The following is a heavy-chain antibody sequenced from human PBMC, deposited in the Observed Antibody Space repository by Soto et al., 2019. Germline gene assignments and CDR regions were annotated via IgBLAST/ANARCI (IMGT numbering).Heavy chain of an antibody. J-gene: IGHJ4*02. D-gene: IGHD3-3*01. CDR1: GFTFSSYA. V-gene: IGHV3-23*01. CDR2: ISGSGGST. CDR3: AKPYDLWSGSRRPYYFDY. Sequence: EVQLLESGGGLVQPGGSLRLSCAASGFTFSSYAMSWVRQAPGKGLEWVSAISGSGGSTYYADSVKGRFTISRDNSKNTLYRQMNSLRAEDTAVYYCAKPYDLWSGSRRPYYFDYWGQGTLVTVSS.